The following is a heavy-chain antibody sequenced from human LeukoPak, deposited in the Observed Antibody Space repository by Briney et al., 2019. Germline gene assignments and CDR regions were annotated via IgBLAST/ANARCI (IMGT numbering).Heavy chain of an antibody. V-gene: IGHV1-24*01. CDR2: FDPKDGGT. CDR1: GYTLTELP. J-gene: IGHJ4*02. D-gene: IGHD1-26*01. CDR3: ATDLIVGPTTDLDY. Sequence: ASVKVSCKVPGYTLTELPIHWVRQAPGKGLEWMGGFDPKDGGTIYAQNFQGRVTLTEDTSTDTAYMELSSLRSEDTAVYYCATDLIVGPTTDLDYWGQGTLVTVSS.